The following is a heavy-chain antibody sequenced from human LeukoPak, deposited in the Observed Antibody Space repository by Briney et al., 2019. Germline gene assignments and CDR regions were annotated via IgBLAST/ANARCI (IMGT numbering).Heavy chain of an antibody. CDR1: GFTFSNAW. CDR3: ITHSPLRYDYGEY. CDR2: IKSKTGGGTT. D-gene: IGHD4-17*01. J-gene: IGHJ4*02. V-gene: IGHV3-15*01. Sequence: GGSLRLSCAASGFTFSNAWMSWVRQAPGKGLEWVGRIKSKTGGGTTDYAAPVKGRFTISRDDSKNTLYLQMNSLKTEDTAVYYCITHSPLRYDYGEYWGQGTLVTVSS.